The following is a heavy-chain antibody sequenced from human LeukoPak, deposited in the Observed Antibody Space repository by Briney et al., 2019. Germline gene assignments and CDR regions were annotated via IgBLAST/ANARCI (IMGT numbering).Heavy chain of an antibody. Sequence: GASVKVSCKASGYTFTGYYMHWVRQAPGQGLEWMGWINPNSGNTNYAQKLQGRVTMTTDTSTSTAYMELRSLRSDDTAVYYCAKDRIIAVAGYFDYWGQGTLVTVSS. CDR3: AKDRIIAVAGYFDY. V-gene: IGHV1-18*04. J-gene: IGHJ4*02. D-gene: IGHD6-19*01. CDR1: GYTFTGYY. CDR2: INPNSGNT.